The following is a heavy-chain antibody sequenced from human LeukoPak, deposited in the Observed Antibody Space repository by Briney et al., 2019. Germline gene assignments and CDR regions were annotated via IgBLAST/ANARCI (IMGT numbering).Heavy chain of an antibody. D-gene: IGHD1-1*01. CDR1: GGTFDNSA. J-gene: IGHJ6*02. CDR3: AREKMEVGYYGLDV. Sequence: SVKVSCKASGGTFDNSAINWVRQAPGQGLEWMGRIIPILNIPNYAQKLQGRVTIAADKSTSTAYMELSSLRSDDTAVYYCAREKMEVGYYGLDVWAKGPRSPVP. V-gene: IGHV1-69*04. CDR2: IIPILNIP.